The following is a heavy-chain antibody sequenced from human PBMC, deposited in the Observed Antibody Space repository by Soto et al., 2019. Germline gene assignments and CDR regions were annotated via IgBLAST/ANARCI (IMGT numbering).Heavy chain of an antibody. Sequence: KPSETVSLTCAFYGGSFSGYYWSWIRQPPGKGLEWIGEINHSGSTNYNPSLKSRVTIPVDTSKNQFSLKLSSVTAADTAVYYCASIYGDLHDYWGQGTLVTVSS. CDR1: GGSFSGYY. CDR2: INHSGST. V-gene: IGHV4-34*01. J-gene: IGHJ4*02. D-gene: IGHD4-17*01. CDR3: ASIYGDLHDY.